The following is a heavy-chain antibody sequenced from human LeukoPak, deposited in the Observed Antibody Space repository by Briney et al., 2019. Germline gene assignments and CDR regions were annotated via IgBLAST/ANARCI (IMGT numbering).Heavy chain of an antibody. CDR1: GFTFSSYA. J-gene: IGHJ4*02. CDR3: AKPPWGITLIVVAKYFDY. V-gene: IGHV3-23*01. Sequence: GRSLRLSCAASGFTFSSYAMHWVRQAPGKGLEWVSGISGSGDSTYYADSVKGRFTISRDNSKNTLYLQMNSLRAEDTAVYYCAKPPWGITLIVVAKYFDYWGQGTLVTVSS. CDR2: ISGSGDST. D-gene: IGHD3-22*01.